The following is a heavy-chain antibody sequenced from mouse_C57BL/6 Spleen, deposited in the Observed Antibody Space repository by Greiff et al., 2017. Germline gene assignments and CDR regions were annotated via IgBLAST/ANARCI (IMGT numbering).Heavy chain of an antibody. D-gene: IGHD2-1*01. CDR3: ARGGSYYGNYGYYDV. Sequence: QVQLQQSGAELVRPGTSVKVSCKASGYAFTNYLIEWVKPRPGQGLEWIGVINPGSGGTNYNEKLKGKVNLTADKSYSTAYMQLSSLTSEDAAVYFYARGGSYYGNYGYYDVWGTGTTVTVSS. CDR2: INPGSGGT. V-gene: IGHV1-54*01. CDR1: GYAFTNYL. J-gene: IGHJ1*03.